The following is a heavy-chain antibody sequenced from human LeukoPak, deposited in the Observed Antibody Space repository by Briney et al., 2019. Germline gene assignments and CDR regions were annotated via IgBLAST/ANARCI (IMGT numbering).Heavy chain of an antibody. D-gene: IGHD2-21*02. CDR2: VYYSGST. CDR1: GGSISSYY. Sequence: SETLSLTCTVSGGSISSYYWSWIRQPPGKGLEWIGYVYYSGSTNYNPSLKSRVTISVDTSKSQFSLKLSSITAADAAVYYCARDRIGDWVYFDYWGQGTLVTVSS. V-gene: IGHV4-59*01. J-gene: IGHJ4*02. CDR3: ARDRIGDWVYFDY.